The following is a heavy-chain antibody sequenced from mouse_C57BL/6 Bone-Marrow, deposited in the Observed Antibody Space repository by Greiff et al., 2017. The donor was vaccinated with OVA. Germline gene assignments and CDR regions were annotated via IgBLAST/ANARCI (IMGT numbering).Heavy chain of an antibody. CDR2: IDPETGGT. D-gene: IGHD2-5*01. CDR3: TRGYSNYYAMDY. Sequence: VQLQESGAELVRPGASVTLSCKASGYTFTDYEMNWVKQTPVHGLEWIGAIDPETGGTAYNQKFKGKAILTADKSSSTAYMERRSLTSEDSAVYYCTRGYSNYYAMDYWGQGTAVTVSS. V-gene: IGHV1-15*01. J-gene: IGHJ4*01. CDR1: GYTFTDYE.